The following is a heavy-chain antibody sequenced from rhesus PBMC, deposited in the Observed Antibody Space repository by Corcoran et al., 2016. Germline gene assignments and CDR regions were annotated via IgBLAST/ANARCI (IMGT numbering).Heavy chain of an antibody. CDR3: ARCYNIWTGYYRPEYFYGLDS. CDR2: IGGSSGST. Sequence: QVQLQESGPGLVKPSETLSLTCAVSGGSISGYWWGWIRQPPGKGLEWIGYIGGSSGSTYYNPALKSRVTISTETSKNQFSLKLSSVTAADTAVYYCARCYNIWTGYYRPEYFYGLDSWGQGVVVTVSS. CDR1: GGSISGYW. D-gene: IGHD3-3*01. J-gene: IGHJ6*01. V-gene: IGHV4-165*01.